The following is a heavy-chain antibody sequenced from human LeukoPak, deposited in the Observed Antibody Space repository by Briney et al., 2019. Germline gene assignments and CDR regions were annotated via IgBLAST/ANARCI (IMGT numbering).Heavy chain of an antibody. J-gene: IGHJ6*03. CDR1: GYSFTSYW. Sequence: GESLKISCKGSGYSFTSYWIGWVRQMPGKGLEWMGNIYPGDSDTRYSPSFQGQVTISADKSISTAYLQWSSLKASDTAMYYCARIGYYDSSGYSADYYMDVTGKGNTVSVSS. CDR3: ARIGYYDSSGYSADYYMDV. CDR2: IYPGDSDT. V-gene: IGHV5-51*01. D-gene: IGHD3-22*01.